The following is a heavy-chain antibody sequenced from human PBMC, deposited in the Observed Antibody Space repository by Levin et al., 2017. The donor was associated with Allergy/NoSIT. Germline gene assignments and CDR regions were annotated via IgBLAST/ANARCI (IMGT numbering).Heavy chain of an antibody. J-gene: IGHJ4*02. CDR3: ARGGPTTEPGRSIDY. D-gene: IGHD1-1*01. CDR1: GYTFIGYY. CDR2: INPNSGGT. V-gene: IGHV1-2*02. Sequence: ASVKVSCRASGYTFIGYYMHWVRQAPGQGLEWMGWINPNSGGTNYAQKFQGRVTMTRDTSITTAYMDLSRLTSDDTAVYWGARGGPTTEPGRSIDYWGQGTLVTVSS.